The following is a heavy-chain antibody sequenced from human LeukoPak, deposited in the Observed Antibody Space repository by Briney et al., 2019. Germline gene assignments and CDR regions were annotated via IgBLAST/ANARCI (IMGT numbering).Heavy chain of an antibody. V-gene: IGHV3-33*01. D-gene: IGHD4-11*01. CDR1: GFIFGSYG. J-gene: IGHJ6*04. Sequence: GGSLGLSCAASGFIFGSYGMHWVRQAPGKGLEWVAVIWYDGSNTYYADSVKGRFTISRDNSKNTLYLQMNSLRAEDTAVYYCASLLQGDGMDVWGKGTTVTVSS. CDR2: IWYDGSNT. CDR3: ASLLQGDGMDV.